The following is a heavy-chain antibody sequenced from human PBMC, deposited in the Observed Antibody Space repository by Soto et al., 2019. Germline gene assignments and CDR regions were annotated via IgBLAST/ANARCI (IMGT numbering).Heavy chain of an antibody. J-gene: IGHJ6*02. V-gene: IGHV3-30*18. CDR2: ISYDGSNK. D-gene: IGHD4-17*01. CDR3: AKFRSDYGGDYYGMDV. CDR1: GFTFSSYG. Sequence: GGSLRLSCAASGFTFSSYGMHWVRQAPGKGLEWVAVISYDGSNKYYADSVKGRFTTSRDNSKNTLYLQMNSLRAEDTAVYYCAKFRSDYGGDYYGMDVWGQGTTVTVSS.